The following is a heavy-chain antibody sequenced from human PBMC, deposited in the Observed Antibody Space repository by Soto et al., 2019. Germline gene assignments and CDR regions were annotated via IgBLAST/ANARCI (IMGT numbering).Heavy chain of an antibody. Sequence: PSETLSLTCSVSGGSIRGLYYCWGWNRQPPGEALEWIGSVCYSGTSYFTPSLQSPVTPSVDTYKNQFSLRLRSVTAADTAPYLLRALYEVTSQYRHHWGRGHLVTV. V-gene: IGHV4-39*01. CDR1: GGSIRGLYYC. D-gene: IGHD2-2*02. CDR3: RALYEVTSQYRHH. J-gene: IGHJ5*02. CDR2: VCYSGTS.